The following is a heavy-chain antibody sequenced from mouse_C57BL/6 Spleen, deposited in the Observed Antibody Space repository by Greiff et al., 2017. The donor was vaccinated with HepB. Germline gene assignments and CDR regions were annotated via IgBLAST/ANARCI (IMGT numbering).Heavy chain of an antibody. Sequence: QVQLQQPGAELVRPGSSVKLSCKASGYTFTSYWMHWVKQRPIQGLEWIGNIDPSDSETHYNQKFKDKATLTVDKSSSTAYMQLSSLTSEDSAVYYCDRGNYEGSAMDYWGQGTSVTVSS. D-gene: IGHD1-1*01. V-gene: IGHV1-52*01. CDR3: DRGNYEGSAMDY. CDR2: IDPSDSET. J-gene: IGHJ4*01. CDR1: GYTFTSYW.